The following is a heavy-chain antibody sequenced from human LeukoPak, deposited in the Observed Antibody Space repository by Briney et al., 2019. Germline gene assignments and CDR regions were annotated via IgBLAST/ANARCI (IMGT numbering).Heavy chain of an antibody. D-gene: IGHD1-1*01. CDR2: ISGSGGST. CDR1: GFTFSSYA. Sequence: GGSLRLSCAASGFTFSSYAMSWVRQAPGKGLEWVSAISGSGGSTYYADSVKGRFTISRDNSKNTLYLQMNSLRAEDTAVYYCASLPQVDWNDVGRYGMDVWGQGTTVTVSS. V-gene: IGHV3-23*01. J-gene: IGHJ6*02. CDR3: ASLPQVDWNDVGRYGMDV.